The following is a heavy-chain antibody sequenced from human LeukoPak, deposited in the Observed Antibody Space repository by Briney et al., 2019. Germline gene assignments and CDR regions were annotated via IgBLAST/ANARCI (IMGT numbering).Heavy chain of an antibody. Sequence: GGSLRLSCAASGFTFSSYSMNWVRQAPGKGLEWGSSISSSSSYIYYADSVKGRFTISRDNAKNSLYLQMNSLRAEDTAVYYCARDHPDNYYDSSGYFDYWGQGTLVTVSS. V-gene: IGHV3-21*01. CDR1: GFTFSSYS. J-gene: IGHJ4*02. CDR3: ARDHPDNYYDSSGYFDY. CDR2: ISSSSSYI. D-gene: IGHD3-22*01.